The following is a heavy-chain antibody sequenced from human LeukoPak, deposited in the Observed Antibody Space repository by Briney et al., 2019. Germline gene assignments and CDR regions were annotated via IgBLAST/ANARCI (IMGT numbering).Heavy chain of an antibody. CDR2: IYYSGST. J-gene: IGHJ3*02. V-gene: IGHV4-59*12. CDR3: ARGIYYDFWSGYPPDAFDI. CDR1: GGSISSYY. D-gene: IGHD3-3*01. Sequence: SETLSLTCTVSGGSISSYYWSWIRQPPGKGLEWIGYIYYSGSTYYNPSLKSRVTISVDTSKNQFSLKLSSVTAADTAVYYCARGIYYDFWSGYPPDAFDIWGQGTMVTVSS.